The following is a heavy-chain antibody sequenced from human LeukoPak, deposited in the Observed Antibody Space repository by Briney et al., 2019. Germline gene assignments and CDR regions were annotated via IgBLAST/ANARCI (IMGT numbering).Heavy chain of an antibody. CDR3: ARDPEPIMGSGRSWFDP. CDR1: GFTFDDYG. Sequence: GGSLRLSCAASGFTFDDYGMGWVRQAPGKGLEWVSGINWNGGSTGYADSVKGRFTISRDNAKNSLYLQMNSLRAEDTALYYCARDPEPIMGSGRSWFDPWGQGTLVAVSS. V-gene: IGHV3-20*04. D-gene: IGHD1-14*01. CDR2: INWNGGST. J-gene: IGHJ5*02.